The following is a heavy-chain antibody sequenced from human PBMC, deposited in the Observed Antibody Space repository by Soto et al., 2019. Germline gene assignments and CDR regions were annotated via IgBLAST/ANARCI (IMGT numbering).Heavy chain of an antibody. CDR3: ARYYYGSGSYYRLYYFDY. V-gene: IGHV3-11*03. Sequence: GGSLRLSCAASGFTFSDYYMSWIRQAPGKGLEWVSYISSSSSYTNYADSVKGRFTISRDNAKNSLYLQMNSLRAEDTAVYYCARYYYGSGSYYRLYYFDYWGQGTLVTVSS. CDR2: ISSSSSYT. CDR1: GFTFSDYY. J-gene: IGHJ4*02. D-gene: IGHD3-10*01.